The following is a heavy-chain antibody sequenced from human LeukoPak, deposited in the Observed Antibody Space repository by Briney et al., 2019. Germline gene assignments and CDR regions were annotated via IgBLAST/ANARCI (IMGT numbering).Heavy chain of an antibody. Sequence: GGSLRLSCAASGFTFSSYGMHWVRQAPGKGLEWVSAISGSGITTYYADSVKGRFTISRDNSKNTLYLQMNSLRAEDTAIYYCAKGDCSGGTCYSGYYYYYMDVWGKGTTVTVSS. CDR1: GFTFSSYG. V-gene: IGHV3-23*01. CDR3: AKGDCSGGTCYSGYYYYYMDV. J-gene: IGHJ6*03. D-gene: IGHD2-15*01. CDR2: ISGSGITT.